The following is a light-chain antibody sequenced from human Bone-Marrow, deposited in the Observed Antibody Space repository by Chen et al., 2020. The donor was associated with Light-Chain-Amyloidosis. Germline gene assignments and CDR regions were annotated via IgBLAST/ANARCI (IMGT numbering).Light chain of an antibody. V-gene: IGKV1-39*01. J-gene: IGKJ2*01. Sequence: DIQMTQSPSSLSAFVGDRVNITCRASRDIGTYLNWYQYKPGKIPNLLIYGASSLLSVVPSRFSGSGSGTDFTLTIASLQPEDFATYYCQQSHSIPRTFGQGTKVDI. CDR3: QQSHSIPRT. CDR1: RDIGTY. CDR2: GAS.